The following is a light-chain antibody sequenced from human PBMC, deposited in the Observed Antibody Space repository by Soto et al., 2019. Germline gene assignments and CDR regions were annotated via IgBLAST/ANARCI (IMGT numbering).Light chain of an antibody. CDR2: DIS. V-gene: IGKV3-11*01. CDR1: QSISNY. J-gene: IGKJ2*01. CDR3: QQRSDWPFT. Sequence: EIVLTQSPATLSLSPGERATLSCRASQSISNYLAWYQQQPGQAPRLLIYDISNRATAIPARFSGSGAGTDFTLTSSSLQPEDFAVYYCQQRSDWPFTFGGGTKLEIQ.